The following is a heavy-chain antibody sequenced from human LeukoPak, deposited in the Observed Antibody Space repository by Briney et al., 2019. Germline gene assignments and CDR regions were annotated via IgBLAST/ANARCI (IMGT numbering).Heavy chain of an antibody. CDR3: ARGLAGNSSSWSRARVYNWFDP. D-gene: IGHD6-13*01. J-gene: IGHJ5*02. CDR1: GYTFTGYY. CDR2: INPNSGGT. V-gene: IGHV1-2*02. Sequence: ASVKVSCKASGYTFTGYYMHWVRQAPGQGLEWMGWINPNSGGTNYAQKFQGRVTMTRDTSISTAYMELSSLRSEDTAVYYCARGLAGNSSSWSRARVYNWFDPWGQGTLVTVSS.